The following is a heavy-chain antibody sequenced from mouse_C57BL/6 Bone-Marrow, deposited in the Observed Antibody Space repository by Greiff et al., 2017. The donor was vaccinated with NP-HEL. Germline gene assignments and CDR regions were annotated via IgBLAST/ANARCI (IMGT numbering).Heavy chain of an antibody. J-gene: IGHJ4*01. Sequence: EVQLVESEGGLVQPGSSMKLSCTASGFTFSDYYMAWVRQVPEKGLEWVANINYDGSSTYYLDSLKSRFIIASDNAKNILYLQMSSLKSEDTATYYCAREGGLRRRTYARDDWGQGTSVTVSS. CDR1: GFTFSDYY. D-gene: IGHD2-4*01. CDR2: INYDGSST. CDR3: AREGGLRRRTYARDD. V-gene: IGHV5-16*01.